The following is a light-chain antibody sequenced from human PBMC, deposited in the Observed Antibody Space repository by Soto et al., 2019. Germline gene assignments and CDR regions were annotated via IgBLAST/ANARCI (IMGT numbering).Light chain of an antibody. V-gene: IGLV1-51*01. CDR1: WSNIGNNY. CDR2: DNN. J-gene: IGLJ2*01. Sequence: QSVLTQPPSVSAAPGQKVTISCSGSWSNIGNNYLSWYQQFPGTAPKLLIYDNNKRPSGIPDRFSGSKSGTSATLGISGLQTGDEADYYCGTWDSSLTAGVFGGGTKLTVL. CDR3: GTWDSSLTAGV.